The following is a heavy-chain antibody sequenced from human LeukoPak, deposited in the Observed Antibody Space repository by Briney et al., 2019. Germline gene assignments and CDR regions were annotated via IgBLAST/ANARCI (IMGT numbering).Heavy chain of an antibody. J-gene: IGHJ4*02. V-gene: IGHV3-64D*06. CDR2: ISSNGAAT. D-gene: IGHD6-19*01. Sequence: PGGSLRLSCSASGFTFSTYSMHWVRRAPGKGLEYVSAISSNGAATFYSDSVKGRFTISRDNSKNMLFLQMSSLRAEDTAVYYCVKGSGTGWYGHWGQGTLVTVSS. CDR3: VKGSGTGWYGH. CDR1: GFTFSTYS.